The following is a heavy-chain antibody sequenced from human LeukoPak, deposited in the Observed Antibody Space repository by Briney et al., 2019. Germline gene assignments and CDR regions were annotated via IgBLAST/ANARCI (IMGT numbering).Heavy chain of an antibody. D-gene: IGHD3-22*01. CDR1: GFTISNYG. J-gene: IGHJ3*02. V-gene: IGHV3-33*01. CDR2: IWFDGIRK. Sequence: SLRLSCAASGFTISNYGMHWVRQVPGKGLEWVAAIWFDGIRKYYADSVKGRLTISRDNSKNSLYLQMNSLRAEDTAVYYCARDLEDSSPFGAFDMWGQGTMVTVSS. CDR3: ARDLEDSSPFGAFDM.